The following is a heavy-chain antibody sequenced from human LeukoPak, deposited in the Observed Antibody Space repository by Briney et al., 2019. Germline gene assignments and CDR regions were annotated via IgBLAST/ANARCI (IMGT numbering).Heavy chain of an antibody. CDR1: GFTFSSYW. V-gene: IGHV3-74*01. Sequence: GGSLRLSCAASGFTFSSYWMHWVRQAPGKGLVWVSLITNNGNITSYADSVKGRFTISRDNANNTLYLQMDSLRAEDTAIYYCARDTEFGELIEHWGQGTLVTVSS. D-gene: IGHD3-10*01. CDR2: ITNNGNIT. CDR3: ARDTEFGELIEH. J-gene: IGHJ1*01.